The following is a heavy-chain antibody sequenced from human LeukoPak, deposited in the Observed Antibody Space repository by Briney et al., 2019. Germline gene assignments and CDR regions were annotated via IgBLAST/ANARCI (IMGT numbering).Heavy chain of an antibody. CDR2: IYYSGST. CDR3: AREYASGYFDY. D-gene: IGHD2-2*01. Sequence: PSETLSLTCTVSGGSISSSSYYWAWIRQPPGKGLEWIGSIYYSGSTHYNPSLKSRVTISVDTSKNQFSLKLSSVTAADTAVYYCAREYASGYFDYWGQGTLVTVSS. CDR1: GGSISSSSYY. V-gene: IGHV4-39*01. J-gene: IGHJ4*02.